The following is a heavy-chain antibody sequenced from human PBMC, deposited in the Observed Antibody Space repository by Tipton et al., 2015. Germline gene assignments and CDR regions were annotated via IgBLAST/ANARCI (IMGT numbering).Heavy chain of an antibody. CDR1: GLAFDDNG. J-gene: IGHJ4*02. V-gene: IGHV3-20*04. D-gene: IGHD5-12*01. CDR2: ITWNAGRT. Sequence: SLRLSCAASGLAFDDNGMSWVRQVPGKGLEWVAGITWNAGRTDYADSVKGRFTISRDNGKNSMYLQMNSLRPEDTAVYYCARSGGYGWDHWGQGTLVSVSS. CDR3: ARSGGYGWDH.